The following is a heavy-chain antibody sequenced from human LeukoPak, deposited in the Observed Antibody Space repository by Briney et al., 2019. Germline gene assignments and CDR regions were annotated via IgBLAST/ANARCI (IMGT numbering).Heavy chain of an antibody. Sequence: ASVKVSCKASGYTFTGYYMHWVRQAPGQGLEWMGWINPNSGGTNYAQKFQGRVTMTRDTSISTAYMELSRLRSDDTAVYYCARAPRGYSSDFDYWGQGTLVTVSS. V-gene: IGHV1-2*02. CDR3: ARAPRGYSSDFDY. J-gene: IGHJ4*02. CDR1: GYTFTGYY. CDR2: INPNSGGT. D-gene: IGHD5-18*01.